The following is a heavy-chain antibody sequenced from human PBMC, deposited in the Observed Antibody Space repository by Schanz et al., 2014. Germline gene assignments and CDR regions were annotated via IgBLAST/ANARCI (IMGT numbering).Heavy chain of an antibody. J-gene: IGHJ4*02. CDR1: GFTFSSYA. CDR3: ARDRGYCSGGSCLTFDY. Sequence: EVQLVESGGGLVQPGGSLRLSCAASGFTFSSYAMTWVRQAPGKGLEWVSSISHSGGSKYYADSVKGRFTISRDNSENTLYLQMNTLRAEDTAVYYCARDRGYCSGGSCLTFDYWGQGTLVTVSS. V-gene: IGHV3-23*04. D-gene: IGHD2-15*01. CDR2: ISHSGGSK.